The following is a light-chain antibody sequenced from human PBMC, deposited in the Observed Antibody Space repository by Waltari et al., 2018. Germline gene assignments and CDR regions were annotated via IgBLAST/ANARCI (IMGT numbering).Light chain of an antibody. Sequence: QSALTQPASVSGSPGQSITLSCTGTSSDVGGYNYVPWYQHHQGNVPKLIISEVNNRPSGVSHRFSGSKSGNTASLSISGLQTEDEADYYCSSYTSSTTLVFGTGTKVTVL. CDR2: EVN. V-gene: IGLV2-14*01. CDR1: SSDVGGYNY. J-gene: IGLJ1*01. CDR3: SSYTSSTTLV.